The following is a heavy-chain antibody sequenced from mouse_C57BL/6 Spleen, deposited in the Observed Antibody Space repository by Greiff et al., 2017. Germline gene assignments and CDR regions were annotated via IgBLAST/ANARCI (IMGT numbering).Heavy chain of an antibody. Sequence: EVKLMESGGGLVKPGGSLKPSCAASGFTFSDYGMHWVRQAPEKGLEWVAYISSGSSTIYYADTVKGRFTISRDNAKNTLFLQMTSLRSEDTAMYYCAINWDEAWFAYWGQGTLVTVSA. V-gene: IGHV5-17*01. J-gene: IGHJ3*01. CDR1: GFTFSDYG. CDR3: AINWDEAWFAY. D-gene: IGHD4-1*01. CDR2: ISSGSSTI.